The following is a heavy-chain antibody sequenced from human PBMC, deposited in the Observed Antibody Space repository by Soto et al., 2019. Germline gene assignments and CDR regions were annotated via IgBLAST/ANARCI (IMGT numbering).Heavy chain of an antibody. D-gene: IGHD6-13*01. V-gene: IGHV3-23*01. Sequence: GGSLRLSCAASGFTFSSYAMSWFRQAPGKGLEWVSAISGSGGSTYYADSVKGRFTISRDNSKNTLYLQMNSLRAEDTAVYYYAKRPSGRPGYSSSWYGWFDPWGQGTLVTVSS. J-gene: IGHJ5*02. CDR2: ISGSGGST. CDR3: AKRPSGRPGYSSSWYGWFDP. CDR1: GFTFSSYA.